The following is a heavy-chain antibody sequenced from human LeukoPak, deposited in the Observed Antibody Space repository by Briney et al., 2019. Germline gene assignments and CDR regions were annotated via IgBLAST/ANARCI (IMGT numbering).Heavy chain of an antibody. V-gene: IGHV4-31*03. CDR2: IYYSGST. CDR1: SGSISSGGYY. J-gene: IGHJ4*02. D-gene: IGHD3-16*02. Sequence: SQTLSLTCTVSSGSISSGGYYWSWIRQHPGQGLEWIGYIYYSGSTYYNPSLKSRVTISVDTSKNQFSLKLSSVTAADTAVYYCATYLWGSYRHDYWGQGTLVTVSS. CDR3: ATYLWGSYRHDY.